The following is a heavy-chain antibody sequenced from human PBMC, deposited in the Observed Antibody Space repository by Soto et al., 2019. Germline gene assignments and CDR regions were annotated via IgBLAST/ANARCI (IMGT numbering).Heavy chain of an antibody. CDR2: ISSITNYI. CDR1: GFTFTRYS. Sequence: EVQLVESGGGLVKPGGSLRLSCAASGFTFTRYSMNWVRQPPGKGLEWVSSISSITNYIYYGDSMNGRCTISRHNAKNSHYLEMNSLRAEDTAVYYYARESEDLTSNFDYWGQGTLVTVSS. V-gene: IGHV3-21*06. CDR3: ARESEDLTSNFDY. J-gene: IGHJ4*02.